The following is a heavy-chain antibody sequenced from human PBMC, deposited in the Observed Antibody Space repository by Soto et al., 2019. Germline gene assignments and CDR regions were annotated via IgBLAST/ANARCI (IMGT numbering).Heavy chain of an antibody. D-gene: IGHD6-13*01. CDR3: AKGMYSSSWYDWGHDYFDY. Sequence: GGSLRLSCAASGFTFSSYAMSWVRQAPGKGLEWVSAISGSGGSTYYADSVKGRFTISRDNSKNTLYLQMNSLRAEDTAVYYCAKGMYSSSWYDWGHDYFDYWGQGTLVTVSS. J-gene: IGHJ4*02. CDR1: GFTFSSYA. CDR2: ISGSGGST. V-gene: IGHV3-23*01.